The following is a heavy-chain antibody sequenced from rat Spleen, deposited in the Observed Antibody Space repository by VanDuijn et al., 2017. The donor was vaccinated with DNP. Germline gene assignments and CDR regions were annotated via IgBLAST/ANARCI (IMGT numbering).Heavy chain of an antibody. D-gene: IGHD1-10*01. Sequence: EVQLQESGPGLVKPPQSLSLTCSVTAYSITTNYWGWLRKFPGNKLEWMGSVNGAGTTKYNPSLKSRISITRYTSKNQLFLQVNSVTTEDTATYYCARNNYYAVDACGQGTAVTVSS. V-gene: IGHV3-3*01. CDR1: AYSITTNY. CDR3: ARNNYYAVDA. CDR2: VNGAGTT. J-gene: IGHJ4*01.